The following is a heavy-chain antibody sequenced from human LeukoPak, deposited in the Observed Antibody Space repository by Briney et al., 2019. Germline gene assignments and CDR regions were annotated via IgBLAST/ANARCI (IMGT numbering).Heavy chain of an antibody. J-gene: IGHJ5*02. CDR1: GYSISSSNW. CDR3: ARAYSSGRNNWFDP. D-gene: IGHD6-19*01. CDR2: IYYSGST. Sequence: SDTLSLTCAVSGYSISSSNWWGWIRQPPGKGLEWIGYIYYSGSTYYNPSLKSRVTMSVDTSKNQFSLKLSPVTAVDTAVYYCARAYSSGRNNWFDPWGQGTLVTVSS. V-gene: IGHV4-28*03.